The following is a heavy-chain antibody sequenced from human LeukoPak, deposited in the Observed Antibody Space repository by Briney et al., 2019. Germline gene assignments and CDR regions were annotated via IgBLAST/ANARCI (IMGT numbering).Heavy chain of an antibody. CDR3: ARVGAGWSGSYYFDY. Sequence: PSETLSLTCAVSGYSISSGYYWGWLRQPPGKGLEWIGSIYYSGSTHYNPSINSRVTISIDVSKNHFSLKLSSVTAADTAVYYCARVGAGWSGSYYFDYWGQGTLVTVSS. CDR2: IYYSGST. J-gene: IGHJ4*02. V-gene: IGHV4-38-2*01. CDR1: GYSISSGYY. D-gene: IGHD1-26*01.